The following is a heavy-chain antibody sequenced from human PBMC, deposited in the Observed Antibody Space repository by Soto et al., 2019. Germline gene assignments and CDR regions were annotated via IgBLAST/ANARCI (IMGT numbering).Heavy chain of an antibody. D-gene: IGHD6-25*01. Sequence: XXSLRLSCAASRFTFSSSWMSWVRQAPGXXXXXVXXXNKXXSEXXXXXXXKXXXNXXXDKDKNALYLQMKRLTAEDTAMYYCAMSAFWGQGTLVNVSS. V-gene: IGHV3-7*03. CDR1: RFTFSSSW. CDR2: XNKXXSEX. CDR3: AMSAF. J-gene: IGHJ4*02.